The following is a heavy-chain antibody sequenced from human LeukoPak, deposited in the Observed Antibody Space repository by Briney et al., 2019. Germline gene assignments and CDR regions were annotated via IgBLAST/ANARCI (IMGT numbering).Heavy chain of an antibody. V-gene: IGHV4-31*03. J-gene: IGHJ6*02. CDR1: GGSISSGGYY. CDR2: IYYSGST. D-gene: IGHD4-17*01. CDR3: ARALTTLHYYYYYGMDV. Sequence: SQTLSPTCTVSGGSISSGGYYWSWIRQHPGKGLEWIGYIYYSGSTYYNPSLKSRVTISVDTSKNQFSLKLSSVTAADTAVYYCARALTTLHYYYYYGMDVWGQGTTVTVSS.